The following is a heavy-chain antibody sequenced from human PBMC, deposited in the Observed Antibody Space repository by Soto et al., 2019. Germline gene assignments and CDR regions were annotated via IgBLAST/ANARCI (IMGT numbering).Heavy chain of an antibody. CDR2: IGSAGDT. J-gene: IGHJ3*01. Sequence: EVQLVESGGGVVQPGGSLRLSCGASGFTFSNYDMYWVRQVTGEGLEWVSAIGSAGDTHYPGSVKGRFTISREDAKNSLYLQMDSLRAGDTAVYYCARGCGGDCLGAFDVWGQGTNVTVSS. CDR3: ARGCGGDCLGAFDV. D-gene: IGHD2-21*02. V-gene: IGHV3-13*01. CDR1: GFTFSNYD.